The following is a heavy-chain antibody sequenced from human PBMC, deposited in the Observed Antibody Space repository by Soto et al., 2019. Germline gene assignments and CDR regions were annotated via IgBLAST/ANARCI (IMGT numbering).Heavy chain of an antibody. CDR1: GGSISSGAYY. J-gene: IGHJ2*01. V-gene: IGHV4-31*03. Sequence: QVQLQESGPGLVKPSQTLSLTCTVSGGSISSGAYYWSWIRQHPGKGLEWIGYIYYTGSTYYNPSLKSRVTISVDTSKNQFSRKLSSVTAADTAVYYCARETTAADWYFDLWGRGTLVTVSS. CDR2: IYYTGST. D-gene: IGHD4-17*01. CDR3: ARETTAADWYFDL.